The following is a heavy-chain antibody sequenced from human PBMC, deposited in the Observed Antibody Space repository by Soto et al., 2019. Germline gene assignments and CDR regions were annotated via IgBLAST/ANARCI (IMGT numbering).Heavy chain of an antibody. V-gene: IGHV3-23*01. Sequence: PGGSLRLSCAASGFTFSNYAISWVRQAPGKGLEWVSSMTGSGDYTYYADSVKGRFTISRDNSKNTLYLQMNSLRAEDTAVYYCAKARYYDSTGYLYYFDYWGQGTLVTVSS. CDR2: MTGSGDYT. CDR1: GFTFSNYA. J-gene: IGHJ4*02. D-gene: IGHD3-22*01. CDR3: AKARYYDSTGYLYYFDY.